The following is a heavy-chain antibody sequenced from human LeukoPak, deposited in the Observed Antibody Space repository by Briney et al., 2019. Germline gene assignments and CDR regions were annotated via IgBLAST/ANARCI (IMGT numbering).Heavy chain of an antibody. V-gene: IGHV4-38-2*01. D-gene: IGHD3-3*01. CDR1: GYSISSGYY. Sequence: PSETLSLTCAVSGYSISSGYYWGWIRQPPGKGLEWIGSIYHSGSTYYNPSLKSRATISVDTSKNQFSLKLSSVTAADTAVYYCARHPYYDFWSGYISWFDPWGQGTLVTVSS. CDR2: IYHSGST. CDR3: ARHPYYDFWSGYISWFDP. J-gene: IGHJ5*02.